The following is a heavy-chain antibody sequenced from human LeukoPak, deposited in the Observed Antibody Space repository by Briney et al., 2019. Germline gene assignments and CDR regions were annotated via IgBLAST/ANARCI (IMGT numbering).Heavy chain of an antibody. CDR3: ARDREKQRLPQFFYYYYMDV. CDR2: ISTSSSTM. CDR1: GFTFSTYS. D-gene: IGHD6-25*01. J-gene: IGHJ6*03. Sequence: GGSLRLSCAASGFTFSTYSMNWVRQAPGKGLEWVSYISTSSSTMYYADSVKGRFTISRDNARNSLCLQMNSLRAEDTAVYYCARDREKQRLPQFFYYYYMDVWGKGTTVTVSS. V-gene: IGHV3-48*01.